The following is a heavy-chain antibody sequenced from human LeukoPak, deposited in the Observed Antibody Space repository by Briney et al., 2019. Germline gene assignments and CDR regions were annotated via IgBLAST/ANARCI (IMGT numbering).Heavy chain of an antibody. D-gene: IGHD6-6*01. CDR3: ARDRGTSEYSSSLYYYYYGMDV. Sequence: ASVKVSCKASGYTFSSLAMHWVRQAPGQRLEWMGWINAGSGNTNYAQKLQGRVTMTTDTSTSTAYMELRSLRSDDTAVYYCARDRGTSEYSSSLYYYYYGMDVWGQGTTVTVSS. V-gene: IGHV1-3*01. CDR2: INAGSGNT. J-gene: IGHJ6*02. CDR1: GYTFSSLA.